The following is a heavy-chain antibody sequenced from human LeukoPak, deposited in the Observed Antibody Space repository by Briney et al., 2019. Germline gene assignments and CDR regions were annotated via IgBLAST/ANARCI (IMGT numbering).Heavy chain of an antibody. V-gene: IGHV3-21*01. CDR3: AREVVAAIGGKYYYYGMDV. CDR1: GFTFSSYS. Sequence: GGSLRLSCAASGFTFSSYSMNWVRQAPGKGLEWVSSISSSSSYIYYADSVKGRFTISRDNSKNTLYLQMNSLRAEDTAVYYCAREVVAAIGGKYYYYGMDVWGQGTTVTVSS. J-gene: IGHJ6*02. CDR2: ISSSSSYI. D-gene: IGHD2-15*01.